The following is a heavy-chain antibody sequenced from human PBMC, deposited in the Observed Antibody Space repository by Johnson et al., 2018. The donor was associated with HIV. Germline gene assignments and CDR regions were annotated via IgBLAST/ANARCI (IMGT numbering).Heavy chain of an antibody. J-gene: IGHJ3*02. CDR1: GFTFSGYG. CDR2: ISYDGNNK. V-gene: IGHV3-30*03. D-gene: IGHD1-26*01. CDR3: ARDPGGSLGAFDI. Sequence: VQLVESGGGAVQPGKSLRLSCAASGFTFSGYGMHWVRQAPGKGLEWVAVISYDGNNKYYADSVKGRFTVSRDNSKNTLYLQMNSLRVEDTAVYYCARDPGGSLGAFDIWGQGTIVTVSS.